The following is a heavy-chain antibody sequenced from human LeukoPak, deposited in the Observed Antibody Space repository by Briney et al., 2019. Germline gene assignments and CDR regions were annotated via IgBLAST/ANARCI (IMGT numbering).Heavy chain of an antibody. CDR1: GFTFSSYS. Sequence: GGSLRLSCAASGFTFSSYSMNWVRQAPGKGLEWVSSISSSSSYIYYADSVKGRFTISRDNAKNSLYLQMNSLRAEDTAVYYCARGLTDDAFDIWGQGTMVTVSS. J-gene: IGHJ3*02. CDR3: ARGLTDDAFDI. CDR2: ISSSSSYI. D-gene: IGHD4/OR15-4a*01. V-gene: IGHV3-21*01.